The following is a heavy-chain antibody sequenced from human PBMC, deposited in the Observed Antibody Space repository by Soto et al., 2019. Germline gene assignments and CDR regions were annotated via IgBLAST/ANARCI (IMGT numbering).Heavy chain of an antibody. J-gene: IGHJ4*02. CDR3: ARASDILSGYPPNY. Sequence: QVQLVQSGAAVKKPGASVKVSCKASGYTFTSYGISWVRQAPGQGLEWMGWISAYNVNTNFAQKLQGRVTMTTDTYTSTAYMELRSLRSDDTAVYDWARASDILSGYPPNYWGQGTLVTVSS. CDR1: GYTFTSYG. D-gene: IGHD3-9*01. CDR2: ISAYNVNT. V-gene: IGHV1-18*01.